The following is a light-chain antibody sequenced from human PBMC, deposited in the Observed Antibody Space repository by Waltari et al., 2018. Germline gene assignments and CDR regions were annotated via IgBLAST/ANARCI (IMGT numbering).Light chain of an antibody. CDR1: ESIGDW. CDR2: RSS. V-gene: IGKV1-5*03. Sequence: DIQMTQFPSTLSASVGDRVTITCRASESIGDWMAWYQQAPGKAPKLLIYRSSTLQRDVPSRFSGSGSVTEFTLTISSLQPDDFGTYYCQYYFLYSRGFGQGTKLEIK. J-gene: IGKJ2*03. CDR3: QYYFLYSRG.